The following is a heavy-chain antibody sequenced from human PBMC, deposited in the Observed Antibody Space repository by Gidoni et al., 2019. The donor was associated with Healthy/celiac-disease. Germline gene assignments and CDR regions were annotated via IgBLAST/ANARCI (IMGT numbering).Heavy chain of an antibody. CDR3: AKDVHDYGDSYFDY. J-gene: IGHJ4*02. Sequence: QVQLVESGGVVVQPGRSLRLSCAASGFTFTSYGMHWVRQAPGKGLEWVAVISYDGSNKYYADSVKGRFTISRDNSKNTLYLQMNSLRAEDTAVYYCAKDVHDYGDSYFDYWGQGTLVTVSS. CDR1: GFTFTSYG. D-gene: IGHD4-17*01. V-gene: IGHV3-30*18. CDR2: ISYDGSNK.